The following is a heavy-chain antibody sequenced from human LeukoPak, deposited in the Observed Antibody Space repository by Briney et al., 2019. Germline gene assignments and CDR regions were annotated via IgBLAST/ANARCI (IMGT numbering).Heavy chain of an antibody. CDR3: ARGRYRYSYDY. Sequence: GASVKVSCKASGYIFTDHFFHWVRQAPGQGLEWMGWIRPTDGATKVAQKFQGRVTLTRDTSTSTVYMEMSGLRFDDTAMYYCARGRYRYSYDYWGQGTLVTVSS. CDR2: IRPTDGAT. J-gene: IGHJ4*02. V-gene: IGHV1-2*02. D-gene: IGHD1-26*01. CDR1: GYIFTDHF.